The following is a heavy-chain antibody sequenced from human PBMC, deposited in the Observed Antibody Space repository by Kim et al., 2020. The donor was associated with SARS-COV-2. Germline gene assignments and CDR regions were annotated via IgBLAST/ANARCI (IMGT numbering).Heavy chain of an antibody. CDR1: GFTFSSYA. J-gene: IGHJ4*02. CDR3: AKGGIDSSGWYAHSYDY. CDR2: ISGSGGST. D-gene: IGHD6-19*01. V-gene: IGHV3-23*01. Sequence: GGSLRLSCAASGFTFSSYAMSWVRQAPGKGLEWVSAISGSGGSTYYADSVKGRFTISRDNSKNTLYLQMNSLRAEDTAVYYCAKGGIDSSGWYAHSYDYWGQGTLVTVSS.